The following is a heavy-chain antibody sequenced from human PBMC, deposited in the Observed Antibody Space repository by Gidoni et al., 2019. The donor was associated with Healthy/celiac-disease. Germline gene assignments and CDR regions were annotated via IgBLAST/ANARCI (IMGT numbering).Heavy chain of an antibody. CDR3: ASDRRASSSSLPNWFVP. CDR1: GDTFTRHY. Sequence: QVQLVQSVAEVQKPGASVKVSCKAAGDTFTRHYMHWVRQAPGQGLEWMGRINPSGGSTSYAQKFQGRVTMTRYTSTSTVYLELSSLSSEDTAVYYCASDRRASSSSLPNWFVPWGQGTLVTVSS. D-gene: IGHD6-6*01. CDR2: INPSGGST. J-gene: IGHJ5*02. V-gene: IGHV1-46*01.